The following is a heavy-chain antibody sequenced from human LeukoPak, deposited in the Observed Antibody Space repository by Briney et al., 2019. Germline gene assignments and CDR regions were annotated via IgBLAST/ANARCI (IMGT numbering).Heavy chain of an antibody. Sequence: GGSLRLSCAASGLDFNKAWMSWVRQVPGKGLEWVGRIQRTSEGGTTDYAALVKGRFTISRDDSKNTLYLQMNSLRAEDTAVYYCARDLRSHYGSVDWFDPWGQGTLVTVSS. CDR2: IQRTSEGGTT. D-gene: IGHD3-10*01. CDR3: ARDLRSHYGSVDWFDP. V-gene: IGHV3-15*01. CDR1: GLDFNKAW. J-gene: IGHJ5*02.